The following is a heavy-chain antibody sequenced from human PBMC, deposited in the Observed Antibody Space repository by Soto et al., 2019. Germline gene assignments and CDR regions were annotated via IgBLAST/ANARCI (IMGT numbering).Heavy chain of an antibody. V-gene: IGHV3-9*01. Sequence: EAQLVESGGGLVQPGRSLRLSCAASGFIFDDFAIHWVRQAPGKGLEWVSGISWNSDSIGYADSVKGRFTISRDNAKNSLYLQMNSLRVEDTALYYCTKVGGLYDFWSGPLHFDFWGQGTLVTVSS. CDR1: GFIFDDFA. J-gene: IGHJ4*02. D-gene: IGHD3-3*01. CDR2: ISWNSDSI. CDR3: TKVGGLYDFWSGPLHFDF.